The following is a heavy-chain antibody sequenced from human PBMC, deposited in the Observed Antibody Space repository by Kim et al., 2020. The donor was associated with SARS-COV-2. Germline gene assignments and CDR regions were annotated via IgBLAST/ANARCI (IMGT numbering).Heavy chain of an antibody. CDR1: GYTFTSYA. V-gene: IGHV1-3*01. CDR2: INAGNGNT. D-gene: IGHD6-6*01. Sequence: ASVKVSCKASGYTFTSYAMHWVRQAPGQRLEWMGWINAGNGNTKYSQKFQGRVTITRDTSASTAYMELSSLRSEDTAVYYCARVVGAARFRYYYYGMDVWGQGTTVTVSS. J-gene: IGHJ6*02. CDR3: ARVVGAARFRYYYYGMDV.